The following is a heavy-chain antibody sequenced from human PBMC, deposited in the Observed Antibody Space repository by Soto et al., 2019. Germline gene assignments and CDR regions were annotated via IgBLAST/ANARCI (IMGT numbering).Heavy chain of an antibody. J-gene: IGHJ6*02. Sequence: QVPLVESGGGVVQPGRSLRLSCAASGFTFSNYAIHWVRQAPGKGLEWVAVISYDGSNKNYADSVKGRFTISRDNSKNTLYLQMNSLRGEDTAVYNCARVVQKGTTRRDGMDVWGQGTTVTVSS. CDR3: ARVVQKGTTRRDGMDV. D-gene: IGHD2-2*01. CDR1: GFTFSNYA. CDR2: ISYDGSNK. V-gene: IGHV3-30-3*01.